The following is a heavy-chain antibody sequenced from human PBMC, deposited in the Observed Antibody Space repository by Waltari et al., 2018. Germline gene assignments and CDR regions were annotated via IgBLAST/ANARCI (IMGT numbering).Heavy chain of an antibody. Sequence: QLQLQESGPGLVKPSETLSLTCTVSGGSISSSSYYWGGIRQPPGKGLEWIGSIYYSGSTYDNPSLKSRVTISVDPSKTQSSLKLSSVTAASTAVYYCTRAHSGSWVYWGQGTLVTDSS. J-gene: IGHJ4*02. V-gene: IGHV4-39*07. CDR1: GGSISSSSYY. D-gene: IGHD1-26*01. CDR3: TRAHSGSWVY. CDR2: IYYSGST.